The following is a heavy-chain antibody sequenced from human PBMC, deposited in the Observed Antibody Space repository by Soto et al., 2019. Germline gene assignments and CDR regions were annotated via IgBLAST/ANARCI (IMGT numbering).Heavy chain of an antibody. CDR3: AKPQSPWFGELFHIN. V-gene: IGHV3-23*01. CDR2: ISGSGGST. Sequence: PGGSLILSCAASGFTFSSFAMNWVRRAPGKGLEWVSAISGSGGSTYYADSVKGRFTISRDNSKNTLYLQMNSLRAEDTAVYYCAKPQSPWFGELFHINWGQGTLVTVSS. CDR1: GFTFSSFA. J-gene: IGHJ4*02. D-gene: IGHD3-10*01.